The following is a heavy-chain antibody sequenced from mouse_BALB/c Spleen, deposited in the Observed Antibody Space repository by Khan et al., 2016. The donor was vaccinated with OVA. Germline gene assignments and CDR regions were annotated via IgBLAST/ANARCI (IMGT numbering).Heavy chain of an antibody. Sequence: QIQLVQSGPELKKPGETVKISCKASGYTFTNYGMNWVKQAPGKGLKWMGWINTYTGEPTYADDFKGRFVFSLETSASPAYLQISNLKNEDMNTYLSARISYNWYWDVWGKGTTGTVSS. D-gene: IGHD6-2*01. J-gene: IGHJ1*03. V-gene: IGHV9-1*02. CDR1: GYTFTNYG. CDR2: INTYTGEP. CDR3: ARISYNWYWDV.